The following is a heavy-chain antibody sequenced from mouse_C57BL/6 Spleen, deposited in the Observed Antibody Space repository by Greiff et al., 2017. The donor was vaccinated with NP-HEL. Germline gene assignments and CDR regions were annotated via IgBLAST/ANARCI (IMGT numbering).Heavy chain of an antibody. CDR3: ARDDRYYCCDLDY. J-gene: IGHJ4*01. CDR1: GYTFTSYD. Sequence: QVQLKESGPELVKPGASVKLSCKASGYTFTSYDINWVKQRPGQGLEWIGWIYPRGGSTKYNEKFKGKATLTVDKSSSTAYMELRSLTSEDSAVYFCARDDRYYCCDLDYWGKGTTVTVSS. V-gene: IGHV1-85*01. D-gene: IGHD2-3*01. CDR2: IYPRGGST.